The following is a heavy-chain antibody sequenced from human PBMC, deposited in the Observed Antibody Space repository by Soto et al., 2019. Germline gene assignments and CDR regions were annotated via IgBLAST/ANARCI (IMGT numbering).Heavy chain of an antibody. J-gene: IGHJ4*02. Sequence: QVQLVQSGAEVKKPGSSVKVSCKASGGTFSSYTISWVRQAPGQGLEWMGRIIPILGIANYAQKFQGRVTITADKSTSTAYMELSSLRSEDTAVYYCARNEQWLAYYVDYWGQGTLVTVSS. CDR2: IIPILGIA. CDR3: ARNEQWLAYYVDY. V-gene: IGHV1-69*02. CDR1: GGTFSSYT. D-gene: IGHD6-19*01.